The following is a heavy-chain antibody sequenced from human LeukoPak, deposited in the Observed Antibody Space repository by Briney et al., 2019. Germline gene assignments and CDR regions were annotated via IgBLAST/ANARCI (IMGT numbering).Heavy chain of an antibody. CDR3: ATGRNSVFDY. CDR2: IYTGGST. V-gene: IGHV3-53*01. D-gene: IGHD4-23*01. CDR1: GFTFSSYG. J-gene: IGHJ4*02. Sequence: QAGRSLRLSCAASGFTFSSYGMHWVRQAPGKGLEWVSVIYTGGSTYYADSVEGRFTISRDNSRNTLYLQMNSLRAEDTAVYYCATGRNSVFDYWGQGTLVTVSS.